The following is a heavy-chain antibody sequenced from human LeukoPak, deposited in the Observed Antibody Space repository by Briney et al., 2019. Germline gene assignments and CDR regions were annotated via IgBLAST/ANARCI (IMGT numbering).Heavy chain of an antibody. V-gene: IGHV3-33*01. CDR3: ASVAYCGGDCSDAFDI. J-gene: IGHJ3*02. Sequence: GGSLRLSCAASGFTFSSYGMHWVRQAPGKGLEWVAVIWYDGSNKYYADSVKGRFTISRDNSKNTLYLQMNSLRAEDTAVYYCASVAYCGGDCSDAFDIWGQGTMVTVSS. CDR1: GFTFSSYG. CDR2: IWYDGSNK. D-gene: IGHD2-21*02.